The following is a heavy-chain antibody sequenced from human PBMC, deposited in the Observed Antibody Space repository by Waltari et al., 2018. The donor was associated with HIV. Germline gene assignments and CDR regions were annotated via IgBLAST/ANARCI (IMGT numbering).Heavy chain of an antibody. CDR2: FDPEGDET. CDR1: GYSLTQLS. Sequence: QVVLIESGAEVKQPGGSVQVSCKVAGYSLTQLSMHWVRQAPGKGLEWMGGFDPEGDETIYAQKCQGRLSMTEDTSTDTAYMELRGLRSDDTAVYYCASNDRPVYFFDYWSHGTLVTVSS. J-gene: IGHJ4*01. V-gene: IGHV1-24*01. CDR3: ASNDRPVYFFDY. D-gene: IGHD3-9*01.